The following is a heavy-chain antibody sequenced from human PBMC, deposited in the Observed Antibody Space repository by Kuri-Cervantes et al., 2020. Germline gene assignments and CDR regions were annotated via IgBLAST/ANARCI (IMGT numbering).Heavy chain of an antibody. CDR1: GFNFSSYA. J-gene: IGHJ3*02. D-gene: IGHD3-10*01. V-gene: IGHV3-30-3*01. CDR2: ISYDGSNK. CDR3: ARDFHYGSGSYSHDAFDI. Sequence: GESLKIFFAASGFNFSSYAMPWVRPAPGKGLEWVAVISYDGSNKYYADSVKGRFTISRDNSKNTLYLQMNSLRAEGTAVYYCARDFHYGSGSYSHDAFDIWGQGTMVTVSS.